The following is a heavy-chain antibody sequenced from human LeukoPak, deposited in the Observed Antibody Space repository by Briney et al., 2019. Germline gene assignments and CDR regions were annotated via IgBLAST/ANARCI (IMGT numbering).Heavy chain of an antibody. Sequence: SVKVSCKASGGTFSSYAISWVRQAPGQGLEWMGRIIPILGIANYAQKFQGRVTITADKSTSTAYMGLSSLRSEDTAVYYCVPAGASTERWGQGTLVTVSS. D-gene: IGHD2-2*01. CDR3: VPAGASTER. CDR1: GGTFSSYA. J-gene: IGHJ4*02. CDR2: IIPILGIA. V-gene: IGHV1-69*04.